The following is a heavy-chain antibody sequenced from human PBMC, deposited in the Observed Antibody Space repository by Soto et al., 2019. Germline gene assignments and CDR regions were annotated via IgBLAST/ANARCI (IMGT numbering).Heavy chain of an antibody. CDR3: AREVDRRSTPRIPAFKRGGWFDP. Sequence: QVQLQESGPGLVKPSQTLSLTCTVSGGSISSGGYYWSWIRQHPGKGLEWIGYIYYSGSTYYNPSLMSRVTISVDTSKNQFSLKLSSVTAADTAVYYCAREVDRRSTPRIPAFKRGGWFDPWGQGTLVTVSS. CDR1: GGSISSGGYY. V-gene: IGHV4-31*03. J-gene: IGHJ5*02. CDR2: IYYSGST. D-gene: IGHD2-2*01.